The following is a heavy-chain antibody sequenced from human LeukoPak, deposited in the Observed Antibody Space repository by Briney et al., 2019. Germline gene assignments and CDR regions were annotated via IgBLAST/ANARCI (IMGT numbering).Heavy chain of an antibody. CDR2: IYYSGST. CDR1: GVSISSGGYY. V-gene: IGHV4-31*03. J-gene: IGHJ3*02. CDR3: ARDYGDYVRGAFDI. Sequence: KPSQTLSLTCTVSGVSISSGGYYWSWIRQHPGKGLEWIGYIYYSGSTYYNPSLKSRVIISVDTSKNQFSLKLSSVTAADTAVYYCARDYGDYVRGAFDIWGQGTMVTVSS. D-gene: IGHD4-17*01.